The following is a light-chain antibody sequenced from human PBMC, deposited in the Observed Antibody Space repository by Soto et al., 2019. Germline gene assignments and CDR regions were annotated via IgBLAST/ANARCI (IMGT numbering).Light chain of an antibody. V-gene: IGLV2-14*01. CDR3: SSYSSSSTFYV. CDR1: SSDIGGFYY. Sequence: QSVLTQPASVSGSPGQSITTSCTGTSSDIGGFYYVSWYQHHPGKDPKLMIYQVSNRPAGVSNRFSGSKSGNPASLTISGLQAEDEADYFCSSYSSSSTFYVFGAGTKVTVL. J-gene: IGLJ1*01. CDR2: QVS.